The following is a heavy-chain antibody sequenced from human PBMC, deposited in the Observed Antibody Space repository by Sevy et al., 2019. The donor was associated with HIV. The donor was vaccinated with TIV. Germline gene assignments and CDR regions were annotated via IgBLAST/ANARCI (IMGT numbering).Heavy chain of an antibody. J-gene: IGHJ6*02. CDR1: GFTFSRYW. CDR3: ARDCSSTNCLWGLDV. V-gene: IGHV3-7*03. Sequence: GGSLRLSCAASGFTFSRYWMSWVRQAPGKGLEWVANIKKDGSGKYYVDSVKGRFTISRDNAKNSLYLQMNSLRAEDTASYYCARDCSSTNCLWGLDVWGQGTTVTVSS. CDR2: IKKDGSGK. D-gene: IGHD2-2*01.